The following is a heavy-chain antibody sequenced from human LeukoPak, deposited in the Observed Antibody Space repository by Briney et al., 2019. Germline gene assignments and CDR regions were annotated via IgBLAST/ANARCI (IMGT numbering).Heavy chain of an antibody. CDR1: GLSFTNHA. V-gene: IGHV3-23*01. D-gene: IGHD4/OR15-4a*01. Sequence: GGSLRLSCAASGLSFTNHAMTWVRQAPGEGLQWLSTISDTAGTTFYADSVRGRFTISRDVSNNTLYLQMGGLRADDTAVYYCARGGAYDYGVLDAWGQGTLVTVSS. J-gene: IGHJ5*02. CDR2: ISDTAGTT. CDR3: ARGGAYDYGVLDA.